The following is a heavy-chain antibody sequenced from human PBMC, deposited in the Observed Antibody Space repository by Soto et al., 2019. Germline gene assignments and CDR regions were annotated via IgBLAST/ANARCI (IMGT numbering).Heavy chain of an antibody. D-gene: IGHD1-26*01. J-gene: IGHJ4*02. CDR3: VRGASLNFDY. CDR2: VNWNGGST. Sequence: PGGSLRLSCAASGFTFDDYGMSWARQAPGKGLEWVSGVNWNGGSTGYADSVKGRFTISRDNAKNSLYLQMNSLRAEDTAFYYCVRGASLNFDYWGQGTLLTVSS. CDR1: GFTFDDYG. V-gene: IGHV3-20*04.